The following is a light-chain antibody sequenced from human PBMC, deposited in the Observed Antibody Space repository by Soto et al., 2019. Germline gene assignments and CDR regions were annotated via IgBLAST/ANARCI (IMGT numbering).Light chain of an antibody. Sequence: EIVLTQSPGTLSLSPGERATLSCRASQSVSNNYLAWYQQKPGQAPRNLIYGASNRATGIPDRFSGSGSGTDFTLTISRLEPEDFAVHYCQQRSNWPPITFGQGTRLEIE. CDR1: QSVSNNY. J-gene: IGKJ5*01. CDR3: QQRSNWPPIT. V-gene: IGKV3D-20*02. CDR2: GAS.